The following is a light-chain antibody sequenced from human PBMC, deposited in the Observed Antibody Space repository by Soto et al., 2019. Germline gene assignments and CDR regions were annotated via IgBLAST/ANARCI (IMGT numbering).Light chain of an antibody. J-gene: IGKJ1*01. CDR2: GAS. CDR3: QQRSNWPT. Sequence: ELVMTQSPATLSLSPGERAPLSCRASQSVSSNLAWYQQKPGQAPRLLIYGASTRATGIQARFSGSGSGTDFTLTISSLQSEDFAVYYCQQRSNWPTFGQGTKVDIK. V-gene: IGKV3-15*01. CDR1: QSVSSN.